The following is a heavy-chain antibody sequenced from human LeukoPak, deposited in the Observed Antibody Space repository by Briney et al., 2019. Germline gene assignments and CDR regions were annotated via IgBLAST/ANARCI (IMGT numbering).Heavy chain of an antibody. V-gene: IGHV4-39*01. CDR3: ATHAGVASFDN. J-gene: IGHJ4*02. CDR1: GGSISSSRYY. Sequence: SETLSLTCTVSGGSISSSRYYWGWIRQPPGKGLEWLGSIYYTGSTYYNPSLKSRVTISVDTSKKLFSLKLSSVTAADTAVYHCATHAGVASFDNWGQGTLVTVSS. D-gene: IGHD2-15*01. CDR2: IYYTGST.